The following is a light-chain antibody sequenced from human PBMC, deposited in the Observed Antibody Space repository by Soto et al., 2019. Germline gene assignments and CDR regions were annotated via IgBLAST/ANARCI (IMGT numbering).Light chain of an antibody. CDR1: SSDVGGFYY. V-gene: IGLV2-14*03. J-gene: IGLJ1*01. CDR3: CSYTSSNTYV. CDR2: DVT. Sequence: QSVLTQPASVSGSLGQSITISCTGTSSDVGGFYYVSWYQHQPGKAPKLIIYDVTSRPSGVSSPFSGSKSGNTASLTISGLLAEDEGDYHCCSYTSSNTYVFGTGTKVXVL.